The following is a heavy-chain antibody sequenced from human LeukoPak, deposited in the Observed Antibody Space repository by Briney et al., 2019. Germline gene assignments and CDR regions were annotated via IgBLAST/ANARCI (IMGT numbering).Heavy chain of an antibody. J-gene: IGHJ1*01. V-gene: IGHV1-2*02. CDR2: IDSNSGGT. Sequence: ASVTVSCKASGYTFSGYYMHWVRRAPGQGFEWMGRIDSNSGGTNYAQNFQGRVTMTRDTSISTVYMELISLRSDDTAVYYCAGGSFSADAPLVLDYFHHWGQGTLVTVSS. CDR3: AGGSFSADAPLVLDYFHH. D-gene: IGHD5-18*01. CDR1: GYTFSGYY.